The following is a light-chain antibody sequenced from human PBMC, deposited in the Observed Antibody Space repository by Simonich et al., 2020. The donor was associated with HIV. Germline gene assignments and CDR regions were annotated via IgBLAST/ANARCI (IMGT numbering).Light chain of an antibody. CDR3: QQANSFPPA. Sequence: EIVMTQSPATLSVSPGERATLSCRASQSVSINLAWYQQKPGQAPRLLIYGASTRATGIPARFSGSGSGTEFTLTISSMQSEDFAIYYCQQANSFPPAFGGGTKVEIK. J-gene: IGKJ4*01. CDR2: GAS. CDR1: QSVSIN. V-gene: IGKV3-15*01.